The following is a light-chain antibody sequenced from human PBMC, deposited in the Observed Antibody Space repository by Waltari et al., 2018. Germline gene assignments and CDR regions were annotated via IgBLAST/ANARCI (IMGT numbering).Light chain of an antibody. CDR1: QNITTY. CDR3: QQSYNTPRT. J-gene: IGKJ4*01. V-gene: IGKV1-39*01. CDR2: AAS. Sequence: DIQMTQSPSSLSASVGDRVSITCRASQNITTYLNWYQQKPGKAPNLLIYAASSLQSGVPSRFSGSGSGTDFTLTISSLQPEDFATYYCQQSYNTPRTFGGGTKVDIK.